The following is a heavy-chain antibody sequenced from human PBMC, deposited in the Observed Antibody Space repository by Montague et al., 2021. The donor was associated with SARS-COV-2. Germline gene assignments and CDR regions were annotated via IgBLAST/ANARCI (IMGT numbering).Heavy chain of an antibody. CDR2: IYYSRST. CDR3: ARRRERWSDAFDI. CDR1: GGSISSYY. Sequence: SETLSLTCTVSGGSISSYYWSWIRQPPGKGLEWIGYIYYSRSTNYNPSLKSRVTISVDTSKNQFSLKVMSVTAADTAVYYCARRRERWSDAFDIWGQGTMVTVSS. V-gene: IGHV4-59*08. J-gene: IGHJ3*02. D-gene: IGHD2-15*01.